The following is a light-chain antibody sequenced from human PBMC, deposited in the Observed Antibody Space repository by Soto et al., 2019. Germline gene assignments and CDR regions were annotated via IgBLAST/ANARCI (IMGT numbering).Light chain of an antibody. Sequence: DIVMTQSPDSLAVSLGERATINCKSSQSVLYSPNNKNYLAWYQQKPGQPPKLLVYWASTRESGVPDRFSGSGSGTDFTLTINSLHAEDVAVYYCQQYHSPPQTFGQGTKVEIK. CDR3: QQYHSPPQT. J-gene: IGKJ1*01. V-gene: IGKV4-1*01. CDR2: WAS. CDR1: QSVLYSPNNKNY.